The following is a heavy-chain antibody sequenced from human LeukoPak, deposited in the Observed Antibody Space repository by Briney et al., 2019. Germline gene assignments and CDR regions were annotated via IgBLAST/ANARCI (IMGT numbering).Heavy chain of an antibody. CDR2: IYTSGST. D-gene: IGHD3-10*01. CDR3: ARGLPLWFGELPAFDI. Sequence: PSETLSLTCSASDGSISSYYWSWIRQPAGKGLEWIGRIYTSGSTNYNPSLKSRVTMSVDTSKNQFSLKLSSVTAADTAVYYCARGLPLWFGELPAFDIWGQGTMVTVSS. V-gene: IGHV4-4*07. CDR1: DGSISSYY. J-gene: IGHJ3*02.